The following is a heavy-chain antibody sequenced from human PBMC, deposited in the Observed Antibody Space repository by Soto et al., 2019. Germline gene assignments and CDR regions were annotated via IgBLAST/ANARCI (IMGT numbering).Heavy chain of an antibody. CDR3: ARDAFGVDNWFDP. CDR1: GGSISSSSYY. D-gene: IGHD3-3*01. Sequence: PSETLSLTCTVSGGSISSSSYYWSWIRQPPGKGLEWIGYIYYSGSTNYNPSLKSRVTISVDTSKNQFSLKLSSVTAADTAVYYCARDAFGVDNWFDPWGQGTLVTVSS. V-gene: IGHV4-61*01. CDR2: IYYSGST. J-gene: IGHJ5*02.